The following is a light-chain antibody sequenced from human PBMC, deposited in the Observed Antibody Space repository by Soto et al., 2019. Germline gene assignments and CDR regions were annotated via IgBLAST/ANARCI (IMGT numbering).Light chain of an antibody. Sequence: DIQMTQSPPSLSASVGDRVTITCRASQSISTYLSWYQQKPGKVPKLLIYGASSLQTGVPSRFSGSGSGTEFIFTISSLQPEDFATYYCQQYHSSPTWTFGQGTKVDI. J-gene: IGKJ1*01. V-gene: IGKV1-39*01. CDR3: QQYHSSPTWT. CDR2: GAS. CDR1: QSISTY.